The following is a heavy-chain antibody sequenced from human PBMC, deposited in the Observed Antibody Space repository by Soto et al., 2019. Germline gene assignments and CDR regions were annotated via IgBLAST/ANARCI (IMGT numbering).Heavy chain of an antibody. J-gene: IGHJ4*02. CDR2: IKQDGSEI. D-gene: IGHD3-3*01. CDR1: GFTFSNYW. V-gene: IGHV3-7*01. CDR3: ARDMTRDTIFGVVVKGLTFDY. Sequence: EVQLVESGGGLVQPGGSLRLSCAASGFTFSNYWMTWVRQAPGKGLEWVANIKQDGSEIHYVDSVKGRFTISTEDAKSELYLQMNNRRAEDTAVYYCARDMTRDTIFGVVVKGLTFDYWGQGTLVSVYS.